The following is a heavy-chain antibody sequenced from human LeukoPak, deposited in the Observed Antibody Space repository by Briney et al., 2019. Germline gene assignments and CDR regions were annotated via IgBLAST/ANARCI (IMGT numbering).Heavy chain of an antibody. CDR1: GGSFSGYY. V-gene: IGHV4-34*01. D-gene: IGHD6-6*01. CDR3: ARGRGIAARRWFDP. J-gene: IGHJ5*02. CDR2: INQSGST. Sequence: SETLSLTCAVYGGSFSGYYWSWIRQPPGKGLEWIGEINQSGSTNYNPSLKSRVTISVDTSKNQFSLKLSSVTAADTAVYYCARGRGIAARRWFDPWGQGTLVTVSS.